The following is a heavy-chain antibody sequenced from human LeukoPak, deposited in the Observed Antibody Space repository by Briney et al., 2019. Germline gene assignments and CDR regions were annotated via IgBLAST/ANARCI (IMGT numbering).Heavy chain of an antibody. V-gene: IGHV1-2*06. CDR2: INPNSGGT. D-gene: IGHD2-15*01. Sequence: ASVKVSCKASGYTFTGCYMHWVRQAPGQGLEWMGRINPNSGGTNYAQKFQGRVTMTRNTSISTAYMELSSLRSEDTAVYYCARDGVGAADYWGQGTLVTVSS. CDR1: GYTFTGCY. J-gene: IGHJ4*02. CDR3: ARDGVGAADY.